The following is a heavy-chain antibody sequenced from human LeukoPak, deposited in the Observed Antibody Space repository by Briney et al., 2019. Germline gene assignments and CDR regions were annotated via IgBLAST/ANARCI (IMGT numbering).Heavy chain of an antibody. CDR1: GFPFSTYA. CDR3: ARDWAFHYYDSSGRRMLFDI. D-gene: IGHD3-22*01. J-gene: IGHJ3*02. V-gene: IGHV3-23*01. Sequence: GGSLRLSCAASGFPFSTYAMSWVRQAPGKRLEWVAGITGSTGNTYHADSVRGRLTISRDNSKNTLYLQMNSLRAEDTAVYYCARDWAFHYYDSSGRRMLFDIWGQGTMVTVSS. CDR2: ITGSTGNT.